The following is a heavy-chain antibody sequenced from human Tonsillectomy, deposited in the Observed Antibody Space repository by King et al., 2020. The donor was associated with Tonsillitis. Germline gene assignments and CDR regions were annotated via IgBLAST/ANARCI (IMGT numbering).Heavy chain of an antibody. Sequence: VQLVESGGGLVQPGGSLRLSCAASGFTFSSYWSHWVRQAPGKGLVWVSRINSDGSSTSYADSVKGRFTISRDNAKNKLYLQMNSLRAEDTAVYYCARAPPPRGSLRYFDYWGQGTLVTVSS. CDR3: ARAPPPRGSLRYFDY. J-gene: IGHJ4*02. V-gene: IGHV3-74*01. D-gene: IGHD5-12*01. CDR2: INSDGSST. CDR1: GFTFSSYW.